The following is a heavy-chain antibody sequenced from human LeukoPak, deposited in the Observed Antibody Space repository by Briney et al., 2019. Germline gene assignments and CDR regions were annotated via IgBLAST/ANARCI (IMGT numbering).Heavy chain of an antibody. CDR3: ARIHYGGNSGWFDP. Sequence: PSETLSLTCTVSGGSISSYYWSWIRQPPGKGLERIGYIYYSGSTNYNPSLKSRVTISVDTSKNQFSLKLSSVTAADTAVYYCARIHYGGNSGWFDPWGQGTLVTVSS. CDR2: IYYSGST. D-gene: IGHD4-23*01. CDR1: GGSISSYY. J-gene: IGHJ5*02. V-gene: IGHV4-59*01.